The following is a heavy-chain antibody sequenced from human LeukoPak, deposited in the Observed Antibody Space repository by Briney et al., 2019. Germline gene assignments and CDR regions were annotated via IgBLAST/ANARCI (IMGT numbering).Heavy chain of an antibody. CDR2: IKQDGSEK. CDR3: ARESVPAAIESWWFDP. CDR1: GFTFSSYW. D-gene: IGHD2-2*01. V-gene: IGHV3-7*01. J-gene: IGHJ5*02. Sequence: GGSLRLSCAASGFTFSSYWMSWVRQAPGKGLEWVANIKQDGSEKYYVDSVKGRFTISRDNAKNSLYLQMNSLRAEDTAVYYCARESVPAAIESWWFDPWGQGTLVTVSS.